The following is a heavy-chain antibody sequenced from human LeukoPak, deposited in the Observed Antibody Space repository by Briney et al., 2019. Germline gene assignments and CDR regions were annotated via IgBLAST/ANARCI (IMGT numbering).Heavy chain of an antibody. CDR2: ISWDGGTT. CDR1: GFTFDDHA. V-gene: IGHV3-43D*04. D-gene: IGHD1-1*01. Sequence: PGESLRLSCAASGFTFDDHAMHWVRQTPGKGLEWVPLISWDGGTTSYADSVKGRFTISRDNTKNSLYLQMNSLSPDDIALYYCVKDKGYLVATGIFDYWGQGSLVTVSS. J-gene: IGHJ4*02. CDR3: VKDKGYLVATGIFDY.